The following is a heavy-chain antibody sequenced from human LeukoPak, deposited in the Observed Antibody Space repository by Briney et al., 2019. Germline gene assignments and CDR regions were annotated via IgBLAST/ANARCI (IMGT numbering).Heavy chain of an antibody. CDR2: IYYSGTT. V-gene: IGHV4-59*01. Sequence: SETLPLTCTVSGGSISNYYWNWIRQPPGKGLEWIGYIYYSGTTSYNPSLKSRVTMSLDASKNQFSLELNSVTPADTAVYYCARGGNYWPQWWFDPWGRGTLVSVSS. CDR3: ARGGNYWPQWWFDP. D-gene: IGHD1-26*01. J-gene: IGHJ5*02. CDR1: GGSISNYY.